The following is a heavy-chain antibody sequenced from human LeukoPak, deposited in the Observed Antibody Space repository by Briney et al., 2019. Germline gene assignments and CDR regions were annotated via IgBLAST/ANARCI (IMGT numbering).Heavy chain of an antibody. J-gene: IGHJ6*03. Sequence: SETLSLTCTVSGGSISSYYWIWIRQPPGKGLVWIGYIYYSGSTNYNPSLKSRVTISVDTSKNQFSLKLSSVTAADTAVYYCASLYCSGGSCYNYYMAVWGKGTTVTVSS. CDR2: IYYSGST. V-gene: IGHV4-59*08. CDR3: ASLYCSGGSCYNYYMAV. CDR1: GGSISSYY. D-gene: IGHD2-15*01.